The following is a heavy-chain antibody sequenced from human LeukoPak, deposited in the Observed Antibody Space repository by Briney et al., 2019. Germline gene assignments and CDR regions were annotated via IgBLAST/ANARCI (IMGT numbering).Heavy chain of an antibody. CDR1: GFTFSSYG. CDR2: ISYDGSNK. Sequence: GRSLRLSCAASGFTFSSYGMLWVRQAPGKGLEWVAVISYDGSNKYYADSVKGRFTISRDNSKNTLYLQMNSLRAEDTAVYYCARVLDRGGYSLSVLRYWGQGTLVTVSS. CDR3: ARVLDRGGYSLSVLRY. J-gene: IGHJ4*02. D-gene: IGHD3-22*01. V-gene: IGHV3-30*03.